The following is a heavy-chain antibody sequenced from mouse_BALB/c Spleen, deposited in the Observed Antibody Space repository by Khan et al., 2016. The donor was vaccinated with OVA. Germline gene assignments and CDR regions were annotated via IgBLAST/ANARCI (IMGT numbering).Heavy chain of an antibody. J-gene: IGHJ2*01. V-gene: IGHV1-7*01. CDR3: TRDRIDY. CDR1: GYTFTPYW. CDR2: INPTSGYT. Sequence: QVQLQQSGAELAKPGASVKMSCKASGYTFTPYWMHWVKQRPGQGLEWIGYINPTSGYTDYNEKFKDRATLSADKSSSTAYMQLSSLTSEDSAVYYCTRDRIDYWGQGTTLTVSS.